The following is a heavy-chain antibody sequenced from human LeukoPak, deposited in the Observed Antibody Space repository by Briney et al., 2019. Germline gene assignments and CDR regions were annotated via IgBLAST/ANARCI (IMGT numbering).Heavy chain of an antibody. V-gene: IGHV3-48*01. J-gene: IGHJ5*02. Sequence: GGSLRLSCAASGFTFNTYTMNWVRQAPGKGLEWVSYISGSSGIIDYADSVRGRFTISRDNAKNSLYLQISSLRVEDTAVYYCTVFGDSNHWGQGTLVTVSS. D-gene: IGHD4-17*01. CDR2: ISGSSGII. CDR1: GFTFNTYT. CDR3: TVFGDSNH.